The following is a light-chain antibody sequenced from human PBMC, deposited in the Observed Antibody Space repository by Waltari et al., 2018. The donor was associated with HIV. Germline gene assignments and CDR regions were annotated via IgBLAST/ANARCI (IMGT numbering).Light chain of an antibody. CDR3: QQYDTPPFT. CDR1: QSVNNRY. V-gene: IGKV3-20*01. CDR2: GAS. J-gene: IGKJ3*01. Sequence: EIVLTQSPGTLSLSPGERATLSCRASQSVNNRYIACYQQKPGQTPRLLMYGASSRATGIPDRFSGSGSGTDFTLTISRLEPEDFAVYYCQQYDTPPFTFGPGTKVDIK.